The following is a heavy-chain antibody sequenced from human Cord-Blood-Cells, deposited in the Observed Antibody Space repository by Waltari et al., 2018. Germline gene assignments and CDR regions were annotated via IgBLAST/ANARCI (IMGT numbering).Heavy chain of an antibody. J-gene: IGHJ5*02. Sequence: QVQLQESGPGLVKPSQTLSLTCTVSGGSISSGSYYWSWIRQPAGKGLEWIGYIYTSGITNYTPPLKSRVTISVDTSKNQFALKLSSVTAADTAVYYCARDGGPDCSSTSCYPNWFDPWGQGTLVTVSS. CDR2: IYTSGIT. D-gene: IGHD2-2*01. CDR1: GGSISSGSYY. CDR3: ARDGGPDCSSTSCYPNWFDP. V-gene: IGHV4-61*09.